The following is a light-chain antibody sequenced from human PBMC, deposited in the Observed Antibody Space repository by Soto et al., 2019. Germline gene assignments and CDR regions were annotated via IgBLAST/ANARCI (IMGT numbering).Light chain of an antibody. CDR2: GDN. CDR1: ASSIGTNT. V-gene: IGLV1-44*01. J-gene: IGLJ2*01. Sequence: QSVLTQPPSASGTPGQRVTISCSGSASSIGTNTVNWYRQLPGTAPKLLIYGDNQRPSGVSDRFSGSKSGTSASLAISGLQSEDEAEYYCAAWDGSLNNVLFGGGTQLTVL. CDR3: AAWDGSLNNVL.